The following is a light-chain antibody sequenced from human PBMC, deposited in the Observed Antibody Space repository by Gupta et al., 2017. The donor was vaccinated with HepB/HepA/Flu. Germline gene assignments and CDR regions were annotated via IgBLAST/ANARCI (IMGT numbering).Light chain of an antibody. CDR1: SSDVGGYNY. Sequence: QSALPPPASVSGSPGQSITISCTGTSSDVGGYNYVSWYQQHPGKAPKLMIYDVSNRPSGVSNRFSGSKSGNTASLTISGRQAEDEADYYCSSYTSSSTLVFGGGTKLTVL. CDR2: DVS. J-gene: IGLJ3*02. CDR3: SSYTSSSTLV. V-gene: IGLV2-14*01.